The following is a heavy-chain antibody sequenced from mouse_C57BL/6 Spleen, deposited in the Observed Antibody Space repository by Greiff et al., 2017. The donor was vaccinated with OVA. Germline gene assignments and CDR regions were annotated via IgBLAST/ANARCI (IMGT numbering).Heavy chain of an antibody. V-gene: IGHV1-15*01. Sequence: VQGLESGAELVRPGASVTLSCKASGYTFTDYDMHWVKQTPVHGLEWIGAIDPDTGGTAYNQKFKGKAILTADKSSSTAYMEHRSLKSEDSAVYYCTNLVWWGQGTTLTVSS. J-gene: IGHJ2*01. CDR3: TNLVW. CDR1: GYTFTDYD. CDR2: IDPDTGGT.